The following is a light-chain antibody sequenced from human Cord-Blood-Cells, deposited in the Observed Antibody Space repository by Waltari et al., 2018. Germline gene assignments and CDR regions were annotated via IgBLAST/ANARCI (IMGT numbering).Light chain of an antibody. V-gene: IGLV4-69*01. CDR2: LNSDGSH. CDR1: SGHSSYA. Sequence: QLVLTQSPSASASLGASVKLTCTLSSGHSSYAIAWHQQQPEKGPRYLMKLNSDGSHSKGDGIPRRFSGSSSGAERYLTISSLQSEDEADYYCQTWGTGIQVFGGGTKLTVL. CDR3: QTWGTGIQV. J-gene: IGLJ3*02.